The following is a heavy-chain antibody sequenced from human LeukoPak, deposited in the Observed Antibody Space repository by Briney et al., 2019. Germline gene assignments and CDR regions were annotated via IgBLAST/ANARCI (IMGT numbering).Heavy chain of an antibody. J-gene: IGHJ4*02. CDR2: ISYDGSNK. Sequence: PGRSLRLSCAASGFTFSSYDMHRVRQAPGKGLEWVAVISYDGSNKYYADSVKGRFTISRDNSKNTLYLQMNSLRAEDTAVYYCAKDPRWGIAAAGPLPEYWGQGTLVTVSS. CDR3: AKDPRWGIAAAGPLPEY. D-gene: IGHD6-13*01. V-gene: IGHV3-30*18. CDR1: GFTFSSYD.